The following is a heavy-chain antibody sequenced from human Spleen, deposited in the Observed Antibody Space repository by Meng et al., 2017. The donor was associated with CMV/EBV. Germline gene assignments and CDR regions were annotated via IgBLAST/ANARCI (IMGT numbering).Heavy chain of an antibody. CDR2: IIPIFGTA. V-gene: IGHV1-69*05. J-gene: IGHJ6*02. Sequence: YGFNWVRQAPGQGLEWMGGIIPIFGTANYAQKFLGRVTITTDESTSTAYMELSSLRSEDTALYYCARGLGARRPGSQPLHYYYGMDVWGQGTTVTVSS. CDR3: ARGLGARRPGSQPLHYYYGMDV. D-gene: IGHD6-6*01. CDR1: YG.